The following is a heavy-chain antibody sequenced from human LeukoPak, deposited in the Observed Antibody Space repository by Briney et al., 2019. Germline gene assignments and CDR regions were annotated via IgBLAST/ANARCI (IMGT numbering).Heavy chain of an antibody. J-gene: IGHJ4*02. V-gene: IGHV3-23*01. D-gene: IGHD3-22*01. CDR2: ISGGGGST. Sequence: GGSLTLSCAASGFTFSSYAISWVRQAPGQGLEWVSAISGGGGSTYYADSVKGRFTISRDNSKNTLYLQMNSLRAEDTAVYYCAKTPWGVITTYYFNYWGQGTLVTASS. CDR3: AKTPWGVITTYYFNY. CDR1: GFTFSSYA.